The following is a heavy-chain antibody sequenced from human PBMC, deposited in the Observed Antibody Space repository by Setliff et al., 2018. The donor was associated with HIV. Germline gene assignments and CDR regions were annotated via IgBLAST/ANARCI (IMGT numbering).Heavy chain of an antibody. Sequence: GASVKVSCKASGGTFSSYAISWVRQAPGQGLEWMGGIIPILGIANYAQKFQGRVTITADKSTSTAYMELSSLRSEDTAVYYCARDPLYDSSGFPSELGAFDIWGQGTMGTVS. V-gene: IGHV1-69*10. CDR3: ARDPLYDSSGFPSELGAFDI. CDR1: GGTFSSYA. J-gene: IGHJ3*02. CDR2: IIPILGIA. D-gene: IGHD3-22*01.